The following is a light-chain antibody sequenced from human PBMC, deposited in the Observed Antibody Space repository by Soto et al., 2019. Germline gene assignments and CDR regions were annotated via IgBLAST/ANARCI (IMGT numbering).Light chain of an antibody. J-gene: IGLJ3*02. CDR2: AVS. Sequence: QSVLTQPRSVSGSPGQSVTISCTGTNSDVGRYNFVSWYQQLPGKAPKRLISAVSQRPSGVPDRFSGSKSGNTASLTISGLQAADEADYFCYSYTASDIWVFGGGTKLPVL. CDR3: YSYTASDIWV. V-gene: IGLV2-11*01. CDR1: NSDVGRYNF.